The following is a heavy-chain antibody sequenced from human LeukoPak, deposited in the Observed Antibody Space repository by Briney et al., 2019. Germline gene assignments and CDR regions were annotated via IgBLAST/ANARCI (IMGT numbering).Heavy chain of an antibody. Sequence: PGGSLRLSCAASGFTFSSYGMHWVRQAPGKGLGWVAIISYDGSNKYYADSVRGRFTISRDNSKNTLYLQMNSLRAEDTAVYYCAKARSGYYYDGSGYYLDYWGQGTLVTVSS. CDR1: GFTFSSYG. J-gene: IGHJ4*02. CDR2: ISYDGSNK. D-gene: IGHD3-22*01. V-gene: IGHV3-30*18. CDR3: AKARSGYYYDGSGYYLDY.